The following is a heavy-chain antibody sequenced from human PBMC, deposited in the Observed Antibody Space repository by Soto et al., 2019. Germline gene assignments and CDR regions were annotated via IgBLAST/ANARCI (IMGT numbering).Heavy chain of an antibody. V-gene: IGHV4-31*03. D-gene: IGHD3-3*01. J-gene: IGHJ4*02. Sequence: SETLSLTCTFSVGSINSGGYYGGWIRQHPWKGLEWIGYIYYSGSTYYNPSLKSRVTISIDTSKNQFSLKLSSVTAADTAVYYCARAQTIFGITTVFDYWGQGTLVNVSS. CDR3: ARAQTIFGITTVFDY. CDR1: VGSINSGGYY. CDR2: IYYSGST.